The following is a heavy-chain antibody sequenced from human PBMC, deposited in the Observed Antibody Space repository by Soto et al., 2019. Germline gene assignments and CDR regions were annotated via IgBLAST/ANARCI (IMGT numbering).Heavy chain of an antibody. CDR1: GVSISSYY. D-gene: IGHD3-3*01. CDR2: IYYSGST. V-gene: IGHV4-59*01. J-gene: IGHJ6*03. CDR3: ARSPTYDFWSGYPPDYYYYMDV. Sequence: SETLSLTCTVSGVSISSYYWSWIRQPPGKGLEWIGYIYYSGSTNYNPSLKSRVTISVDTSKNQFSLKLSSVTAADTAVYYCARSPTYDFWSGYPPDYYYYMDVWGKGTTVTVSS.